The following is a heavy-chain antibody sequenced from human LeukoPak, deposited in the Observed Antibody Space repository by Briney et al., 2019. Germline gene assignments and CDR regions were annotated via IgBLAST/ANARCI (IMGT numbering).Heavy chain of an antibody. CDR1: GGSLSSYY. CDR2: IYTSGST. CDR3: ARISTVTTSRAYYYYYYMDV. Sequence: PSETLSLTCTVSGGSLSSYYWSWIRQPAGKGLEWIGRIYTSGSTNYNPSLKSRVTMSVDTSKNQFSLKLSSVTAADTAVYYCARISTVTTSRAYYYYYYMDVWGKGTTVTDSS. J-gene: IGHJ6*03. V-gene: IGHV4-4*07. D-gene: IGHD4-17*01.